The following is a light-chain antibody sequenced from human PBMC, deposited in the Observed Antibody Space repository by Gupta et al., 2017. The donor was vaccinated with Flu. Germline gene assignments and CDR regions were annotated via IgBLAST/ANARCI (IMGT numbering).Light chain of an antibody. J-gene: IGKJ1*01. V-gene: IGKV4-1*01. CDR2: WAS. CDR3: QQDYQSSWT. Sequence: ILMTQSPYSLAVPLGERATINCSSSQSVLYSSRNKNYLAWYQQKPGHPPELLIYWASTRGSGVPDRFSGSGSGTDFTLTISSLQPEDVAVYYCQQDYQSSWTFGQGTKVEVK. CDR1: QSVLYSSRNKNY.